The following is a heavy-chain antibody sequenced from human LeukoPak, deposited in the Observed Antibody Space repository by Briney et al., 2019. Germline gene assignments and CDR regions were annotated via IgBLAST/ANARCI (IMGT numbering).Heavy chain of an antibody. D-gene: IGHD6-19*01. J-gene: IGHJ4*02. CDR3: ARVDWAVAGRY. CDR1: GYTFISYG. V-gene: IGHV1-18*01. CDR2: ISVYNGNT. Sequence: GASVKVSCKASGYTFISYGISWVRQAPGQGLEWMGWISVYNGNTNYAQNLQGRATMTTDTSTSTAYMELRSLRSDDTAVYYCARVDWAVAGRYWGQGTLVTVSS.